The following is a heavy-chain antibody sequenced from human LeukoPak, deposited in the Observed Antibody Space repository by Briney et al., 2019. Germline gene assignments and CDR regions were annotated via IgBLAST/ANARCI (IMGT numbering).Heavy chain of an antibody. J-gene: IGHJ4*02. V-gene: IGHV4-31*03. CDR3: ARGGRTVTYFDS. CDR1: GGYISSGGYY. D-gene: IGHD4-11*01. Sequence: KPSETLSLTCTVSGGYISSGGYYWSWIRQQPGKGLEWIGYIYYSGSTYYNPSLKSRVTISVDTARNQFSLKLSSVTAADTAVYYCARGGRTVTYFDSWGQGTLVTVSS. CDR2: IYYSGST.